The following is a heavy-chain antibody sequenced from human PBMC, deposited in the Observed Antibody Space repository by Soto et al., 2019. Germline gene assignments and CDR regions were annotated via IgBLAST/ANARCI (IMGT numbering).Heavy chain of an antibody. CDR2: ISAYNGNT. D-gene: IGHD3-3*01. V-gene: IGHV1-18*04. CDR3: ARVGDLFGVVLSYGMDV. Sequence: QVQLVQSGAEVKKPGASVKVSCKASGYTFTSYGISWVRKAPGQGLEWMGWISAYNGNTNYAQKLQGRVTMTTDTSTSTAYMELRSLRSDDTAVYYCARVGDLFGVVLSYGMDVWGQGTTVTVSS. J-gene: IGHJ6*02. CDR1: GYTFTSYG.